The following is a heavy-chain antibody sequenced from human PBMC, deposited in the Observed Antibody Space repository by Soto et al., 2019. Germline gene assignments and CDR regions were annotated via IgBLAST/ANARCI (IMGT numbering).Heavy chain of an antibody. D-gene: IGHD3-22*01. Sequence: GESLKISCKGSGYSFTSYWIGWVRQMPGKGLEWMGIIYPGDSDTRYSPSFQGQVTISADKSISTAYLQWSSLKASDTAMYYCARPSSYDSSGYYPYYYYYGMDVWGQGTTITVSS. V-gene: IGHV5-51*01. CDR1: GYSFTSYW. J-gene: IGHJ6*02. CDR3: ARPSSYDSSGYYPYYYYYGMDV. CDR2: IYPGDSDT.